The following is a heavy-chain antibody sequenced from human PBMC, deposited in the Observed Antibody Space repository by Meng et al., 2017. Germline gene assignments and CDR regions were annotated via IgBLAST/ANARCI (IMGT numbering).Heavy chain of an antibody. CDR2: INPNSGGT. CDR1: GSTFTGYY. J-gene: IGHJ4*02. Sequence: QGQLVQSGAEVKKPGASVKVSCKASGSTFTGYYMHWVRQAPGQGLEWMGRINPNSGGTNYAQKFQGRVTMTRDTSISTAYMELSRLRSDDTAVYYCARGLYGSGSPREYFDYWGQGTLVTVSS. V-gene: IGHV1-2*06. D-gene: IGHD3-10*01. CDR3: ARGLYGSGSPREYFDY.